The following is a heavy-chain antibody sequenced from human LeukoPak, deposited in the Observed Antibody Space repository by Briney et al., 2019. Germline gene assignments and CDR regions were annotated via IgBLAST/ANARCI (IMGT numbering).Heavy chain of an antibody. CDR2: IYYSGST. J-gene: IGHJ4*02. CDR3: ARSDGDYFDY. V-gene: IGHV4-39*01. Sequence: SETLSLTCTVSGGSISSSSYYWGWIRQPPGKGLEWIGSIYYSGSTYYNPSLKSRVTISVDTSKNQFSLKLSSVTAADTAVYYCARSDGDYFDYWGQGTLVIVSS. D-gene: IGHD4-17*01. CDR1: GGSISSSSYY.